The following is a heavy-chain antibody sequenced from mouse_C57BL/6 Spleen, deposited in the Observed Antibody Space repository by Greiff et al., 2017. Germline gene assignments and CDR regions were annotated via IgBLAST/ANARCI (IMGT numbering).Heavy chain of an antibody. D-gene: IGHD1-1*01. CDR2: IYPSDSET. CDR3: ARGRDYYGSPLMDY. CDR1: GYTFTSYW. J-gene: IGHJ4*01. Sequence: QVQLQQPGAELVRPGSSVKLSCKASGYTFTSYWMDWVKQRPGQGLEWIGNIYPSDSETHYNQKFKDKATLTVDKSSSTAYMQLCSLTSEDSAVYYCARGRDYYGSPLMDYWGQGTSVTVSS. V-gene: IGHV1-61*01.